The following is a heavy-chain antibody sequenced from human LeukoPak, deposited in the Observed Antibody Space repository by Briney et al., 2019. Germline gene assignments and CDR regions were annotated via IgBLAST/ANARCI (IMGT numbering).Heavy chain of an antibody. D-gene: IGHD6-19*01. J-gene: IGHJ3*02. CDR2: IKQDGSEK. CDR3: AKDISGWYGSFAFDI. Sequence: GGSLRLSCAASGFTFSSYSMNWVRQAPGKGLEWVANIKQDGSEKYYVDSVKGRFTISRDNAKNSLYLQMNSLRAEDTAVNYCAKDISGWYGSFAFDIWGQGTMVTVSS. CDR1: GFTFSSYS. V-gene: IGHV3-7*03.